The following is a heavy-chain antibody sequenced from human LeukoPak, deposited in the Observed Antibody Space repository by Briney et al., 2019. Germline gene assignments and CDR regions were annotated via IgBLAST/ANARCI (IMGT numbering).Heavy chain of an antibody. CDR1: GFTFSTYW. CDR2: IKNDGTIT. V-gene: IGHV3-74*01. CDR3: AKSDWFDP. J-gene: IGHJ5*02. Sequence: GGSLRLSCAASGFTFSTYWMHWVRQAPGKGLVWVSRIKNDGTITSYADFVKGRFTISRDNAKNMLYLQMNSLRVDDTAVYYCAKSDWFDPWGQGTLVTVSS.